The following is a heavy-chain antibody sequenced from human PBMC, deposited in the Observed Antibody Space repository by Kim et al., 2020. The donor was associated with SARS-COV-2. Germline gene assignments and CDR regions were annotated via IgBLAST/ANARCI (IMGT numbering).Heavy chain of an antibody. CDR3: ARLGPKYYGVDY. J-gene: IGHJ4*02. Sequence: NSNPSLKSRVTISVNTSKNQFSLKLSSVTAADTAVYYCARLGPKYYGVDYWGQGTLVTVSS. D-gene: IGHD3-10*01. V-gene: IGHV4-59*08.